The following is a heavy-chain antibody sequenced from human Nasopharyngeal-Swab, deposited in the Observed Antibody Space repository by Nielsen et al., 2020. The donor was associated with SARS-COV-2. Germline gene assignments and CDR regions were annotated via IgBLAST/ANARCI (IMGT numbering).Heavy chain of an antibody. CDR1: GYTFTSYG. CDR2: ISAYNGNT. J-gene: IGHJ4*02. V-gene: IGHV1-18*01. D-gene: IGHD3-3*01. Sequence: KISCKASGYTFTSYGISWVRQAPGQGLEWMGWISAYNGNTNYAQKLQGRVTMTTDTSTSTAYMELRSLRSADTAVYYCARDDSSNYDFWSGYYTSFDYWGQGTLVTVSS. CDR3: ARDDSSNYDFWSGYYTSFDY.